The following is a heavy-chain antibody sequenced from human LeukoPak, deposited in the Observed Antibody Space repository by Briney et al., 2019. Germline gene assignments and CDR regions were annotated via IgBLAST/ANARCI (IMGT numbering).Heavy chain of an antibody. J-gene: IGHJ4*02. CDR1: GISISSSNW. D-gene: IGHD5-18*01. CDR3: ANQQGYGYSFDY. CDR2: IYHSGST. Sequence: PSETLSLTCAVSGISISSSNWWSWVRQPPGKGLEWIGEIYHSGSTNYNPSLKSRVTISVDKSKNQFSLKLSSLTAADTAVYYCANQQGYGYSFDYWGQGTLVTVSS. V-gene: IGHV4-4*02.